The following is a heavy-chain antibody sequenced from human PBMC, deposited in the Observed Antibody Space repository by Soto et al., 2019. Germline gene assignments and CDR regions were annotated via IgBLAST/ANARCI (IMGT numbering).Heavy chain of an antibody. CDR2: IGISGST. Sequence: PVGSLRLSCEASGFTFSKFDMHWVRQPTGKGLEWVSTIGISGSTYYADSVKGRFTISRDNSKNTLYLQMNSLRAEDTAVYYCAKYEQWLAFDYWDQGTLVTVSS. V-gene: IGHV3-23*01. J-gene: IGHJ4*02. D-gene: IGHD6-19*01. CDR3: AKYEQWLAFDY. CDR1: GFTFSKFD.